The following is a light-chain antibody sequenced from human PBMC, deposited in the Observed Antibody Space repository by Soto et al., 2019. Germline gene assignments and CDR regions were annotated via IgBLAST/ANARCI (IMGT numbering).Light chain of an antibody. Sequence: EIVLTQSPGTLSSSPGERATLSCRASQSLSSSYLAWYQHKPGQAPRLLIYGASRRATGIPERFRGAGSGTDFTLTISGLEPEDFAVYYCQQYGSSPWTFGHGTKVDIK. CDR3: QQYGSSPWT. J-gene: IGKJ1*01. V-gene: IGKV3-20*01. CDR1: QSLSSSY. CDR2: GAS.